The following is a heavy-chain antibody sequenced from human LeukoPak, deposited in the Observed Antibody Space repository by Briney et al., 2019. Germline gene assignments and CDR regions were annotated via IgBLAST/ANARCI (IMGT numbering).Heavy chain of an antibody. CDR3: AKDPPHSYYDILTGYPSNDAFDI. D-gene: IGHD3-9*01. CDR2: IRYDGSNK. V-gene: IGHV3-30*02. J-gene: IGHJ3*02. Sequence: GGSLRLSCAASGFTFSSYGMHWDRQAPGKGLEWVAFIRYDGSNKYYADSVKGRFTISRDNSKNTLYLQMNSLRAEDTAVYYCAKDPPHSYYDILTGYPSNDAFDIWGQGTLVTVSS. CDR1: GFTFSSYG.